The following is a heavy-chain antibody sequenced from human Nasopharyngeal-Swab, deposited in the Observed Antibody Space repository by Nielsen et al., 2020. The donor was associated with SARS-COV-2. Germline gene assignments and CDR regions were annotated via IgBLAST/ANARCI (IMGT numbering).Heavy chain of an antibody. CDR2: ISAYNGNT. Sequence: ASAKVSCKASGYTSTSYGISWLRQAPGQGLEWMGWISAYNGNTNYAQKLQGRVTMTTDTSTSTAYMELRSLRSDDTAVYYCARLGYCSGGSCFSGDYWGQGTLVTVSS. CDR1: GYTSTSYG. D-gene: IGHD2-15*01. J-gene: IGHJ4*02. CDR3: ARLGYCSGGSCFSGDY. V-gene: IGHV1-18*01.